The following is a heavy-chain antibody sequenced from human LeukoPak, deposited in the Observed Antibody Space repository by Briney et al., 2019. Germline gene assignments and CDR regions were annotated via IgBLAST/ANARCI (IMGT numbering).Heavy chain of an antibody. Sequence: TPSETLSLTCTVSGDSISGYYCGWIRQPPGKGLGWIAFIHSSGTTNYSPSLKSRVSISVDTSNNQFSLNVNSVTAADTAVYYCARGNGSGSYYKLDYWGQGTLVTVSS. D-gene: IGHD3-10*01. CDR2: IHSSGTT. V-gene: IGHV4-59*01. CDR1: GDSISGYY. J-gene: IGHJ4*02. CDR3: ARGNGSGSYYKLDY.